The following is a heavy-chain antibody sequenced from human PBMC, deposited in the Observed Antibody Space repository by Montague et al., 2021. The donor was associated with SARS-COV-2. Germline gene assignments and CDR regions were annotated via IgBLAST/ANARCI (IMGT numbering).Heavy chain of an antibody. J-gene: IGHJ1*01. CDR1: GDSMTDSY. Sequence: SETLSLTCTVSGDSMTDSYWSWIRQPPGKGLEYIGYIYFSGSTNYNPSLKSRLTISVYTSKNQFSLKLSSVTAADTAVYFCTRLSLGWNTDWGQGTLVTVSS. V-gene: IGHV4-59*08. CDR3: TRLSLGWNTD. CDR2: IYFSGST. D-gene: IGHD1-1*01.